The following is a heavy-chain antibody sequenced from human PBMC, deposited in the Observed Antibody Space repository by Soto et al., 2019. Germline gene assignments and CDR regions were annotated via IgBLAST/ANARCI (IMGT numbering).Heavy chain of an antibody. CDR3: ARVGPGYCISTSCYARGGGYYYYGMDV. J-gene: IGHJ6*02. V-gene: IGHV4-59*01. CDR1: GGSISSYY. Sequence: SETLSLTCTVSGGSISSYYWSWIRQPPGKGLEWIGYIYYSGSTNYNPSLKSRVTISVDTSKNQFSLKLSSVTAADTAVYYCARVGPGYCISTSCYARGGGYYYYGMDVWGQGTKVTVSS. D-gene: IGHD2-2*03. CDR2: IYYSGST.